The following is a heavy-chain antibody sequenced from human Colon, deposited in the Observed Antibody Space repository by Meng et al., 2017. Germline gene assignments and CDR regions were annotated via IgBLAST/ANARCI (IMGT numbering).Heavy chain of an antibody. J-gene: IGHJ4*02. V-gene: IGHV3-23*01. Sequence: EVQILESGGDLVHPGGSLRLSCATSGLTFRGFAMTWVRQAPGKGLQWVSSIGSGGGDRYYVDSVRGRFTISRDDSNNMLFLEMDSLRGEDTALYYCARGGIGEAGLDYWGQGALVTVSS. CDR1: GLTFRGFA. CDR3: ARGGIGEAGLDY. CDR2: IGSGGGDR. D-gene: IGHD6-13*01.